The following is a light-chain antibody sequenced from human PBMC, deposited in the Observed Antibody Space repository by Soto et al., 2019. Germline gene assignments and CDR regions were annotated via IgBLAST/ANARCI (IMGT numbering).Light chain of an antibody. J-gene: IGKJ1*01. CDR3: QQYNRYSPT. CDR2: DAS. V-gene: IGKV1-5*01. CDR1: QSVSTW. Sequence: DIQMTQSPSSLSASVGYTVTITCRASQSVSTWLAWYQQKAGKAPKLLIYDASSLESGVPSRFRGYGSGTELTLTISSLQPEDSATYYCQQYNRYSPTFGQGTKV.